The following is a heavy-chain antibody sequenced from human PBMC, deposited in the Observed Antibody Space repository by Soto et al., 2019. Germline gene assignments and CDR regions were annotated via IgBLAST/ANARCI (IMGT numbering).Heavy chain of an antibody. CDR1: GGSFSGYY. V-gene: IGHV4-34*01. J-gene: IGHJ6*03. CDR2: INHSGST. CDR3: GRGGGYGGDVLRYLDV. D-gene: IGHD4-17*01. Sequence: SQPLSLTCAVYGGSFSGYYWSWIVQPPGKGLEWIGEINHSGSTNYNPSLKSRVTISVDTSKNQFSLKLSSVTPANPACYYWGRGGGYGGDVLRYLDVWGKGTTVTASS.